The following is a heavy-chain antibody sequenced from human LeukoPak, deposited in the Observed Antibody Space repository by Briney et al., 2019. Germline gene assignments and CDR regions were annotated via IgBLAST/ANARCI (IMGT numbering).Heavy chain of an antibody. J-gene: IGHJ6*02. Sequence: GGSLRLSCAASGFIFSSYWMNWVRQAPGKGLEWVANIKEDGSAKYYVDSVEGRFTISRDNAKNSLYLQMNSVRAEDTAVYYCVMDMDVWGQGTTVTVSS. CDR2: IKEDGSAK. CDR3: VMDMDV. V-gene: IGHV3-7*05. CDR1: GFIFSSYW.